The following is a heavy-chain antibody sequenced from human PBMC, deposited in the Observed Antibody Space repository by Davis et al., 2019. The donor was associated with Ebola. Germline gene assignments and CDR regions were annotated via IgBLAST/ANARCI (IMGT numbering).Heavy chain of an antibody. CDR2: ISSSSSYI. CDR1: GFTFSSYW. D-gene: IGHD6-6*01. J-gene: IGHJ6*02. Sequence: GGSLRLSCAASGFTFSSYWMNWVRQAPGKGLEWVSSISSSSSYIYYADSVKGRFTISRDNAKNSLYLQMNSLRAEDTAVYYCARSSIAARPGYYYGMDVWGQGTTVTVSS. V-gene: IGHV3-21*01. CDR3: ARSSIAARPGYYYGMDV.